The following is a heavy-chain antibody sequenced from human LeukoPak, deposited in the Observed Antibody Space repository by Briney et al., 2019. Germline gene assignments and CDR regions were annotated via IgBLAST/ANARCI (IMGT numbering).Heavy chain of an antibody. J-gene: IGHJ5*02. CDR1: GFTFSIYW. CDR3: ARLYGSGGRGWFDP. V-gene: IGHV3-7*01. D-gene: IGHD3-10*01. CDR2: IMQDGSEN. Sequence: GGPLTLSCAPSGFTFSIYWMIWVPQAPGKGLEWVANIMQDGSENYYVDSVKGRYTISRDNAKNALYLQMSSLRADDTAVYYCARLYGSGGRGWFDPWGQGTLVTVSS.